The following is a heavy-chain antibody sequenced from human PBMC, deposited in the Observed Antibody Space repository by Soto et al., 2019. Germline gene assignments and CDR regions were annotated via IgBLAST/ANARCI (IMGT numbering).Heavy chain of an antibody. CDR2: INAGNGNT. CDR1: GYTFTSYA. CDR3: ARSIVVVTALDY. Sequence: QVHLLQSGAEEKKPGASVKVSCKASGYTFTSYAMHWVRQAPGQRLEWMGWINAGNGNTKYSQKFQGRVTITRDTSASTAYMELSSLRSEDTAVYYCARSIVVVTALDYWGLGTLVTVSS. J-gene: IGHJ4*02. D-gene: IGHD2-21*02. V-gene: IGHV1-3*05.